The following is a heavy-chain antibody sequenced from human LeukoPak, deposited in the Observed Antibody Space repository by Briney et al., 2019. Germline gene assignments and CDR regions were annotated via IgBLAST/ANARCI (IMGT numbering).Heavy chain of an antibody. CDR1: GGSISSYY. CDR3: ARGYYDSSVVPPDY. Sequence: SETLSLTCTVSGGSISSYYWSWIQQPPGKGLEWIGYIYYSGSTNYNPSLESRVTISVDTSKNQFSLKLSSVAAADTAVYYCARGYYDSSVVPPDYWGQGTLVTVSS. CDR2: IYYSGST. D-gene: IGHD3-22*01. V-gene: IGHV4-59*01. J-gene: IGHJ4*02.